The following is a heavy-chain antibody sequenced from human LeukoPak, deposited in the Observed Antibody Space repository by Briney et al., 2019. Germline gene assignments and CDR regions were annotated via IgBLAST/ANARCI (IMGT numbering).Heavy chain of an antibody. CDR1: GYSFTSYW. CDR3: ARGQQQLGWFDP. J-gene: IGHJ5*01. Sequence: GESLKISCKGSGYSFTSYWIGWVRQLPGKGLEWMGIIYPGDSDTRYSPSFQAQVTISADKSISTAYLQWSSLKASDTDMYYWARGQQQLGWFDPWGQGTLVTVSS. V-gene: IGHV5-51*01. CDR2: IYPGDSDT. D-gene: IGHD6-13*01.